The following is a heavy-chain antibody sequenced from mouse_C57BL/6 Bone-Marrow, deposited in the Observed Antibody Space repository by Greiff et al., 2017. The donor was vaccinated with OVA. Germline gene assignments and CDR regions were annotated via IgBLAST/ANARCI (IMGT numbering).Heavy chain of an antibody. Sequence: EVQLVESGGGLVKPGGSLKLSCAASGFTFSSYTMSWVRQTPEKRLEWVATISGGGGNTYYPDSVKGRFTISRDNAKNTLYLQMSSLRSEDTAVYYCARRSYYYGSSFDYWGQGTTLTVSS. D-gene: IGHD1-1*01. CDR3: ARRSYYYGSSFDY. J-gene: IGHJ2*01. CDR2: ISGGGGNT. CDR1: GFTFSSYT. V-gene: IGHV5-9*04.